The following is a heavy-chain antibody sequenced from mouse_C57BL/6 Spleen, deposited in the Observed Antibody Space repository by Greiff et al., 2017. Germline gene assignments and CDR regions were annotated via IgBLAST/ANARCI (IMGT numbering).Heavy chain of an antibody. D-gene: IGHD1-1*01. J-gene: IGHJ3*01. CDR3: ASGGYYGSWFAY. CDR1: GYTFTSYW. CDR2: IDPSDSET. V-gene: IGHV1-52*01. Sequence: QVQLQQPGAELVRPGSSVKLSCKASGYTFTSYWMHWVKQRPIQGLEWIGNIDPSDSETHYNQKFKDKATLTGDKSYSTAYMQLSSLTSEDSAVYYCASGGYYGSWFAYWGQGTLVTVSA.